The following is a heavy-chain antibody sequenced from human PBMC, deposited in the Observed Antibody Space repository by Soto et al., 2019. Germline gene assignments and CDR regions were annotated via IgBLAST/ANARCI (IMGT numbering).Heavy chain of an antibody. CDR2: IKQDGSEK. Sequence: EVQLVESGGGLVQPGGSLRLSCAVSGFTFSTYWMTWVRQAPGKGLEWVANIKQDGSEKHYVDSEKGRFTISRDNAKNSLYLQMNSLRAEDTAVYFCARGGSEGDYWGQGTLVTVSS. D-gene: IGHD3-10*01. J-gene: IGHJ4*02. CDR3: ARGGSEGDY. V-gene: IGHV3-7*01. CDR1: GFTFSTYW.